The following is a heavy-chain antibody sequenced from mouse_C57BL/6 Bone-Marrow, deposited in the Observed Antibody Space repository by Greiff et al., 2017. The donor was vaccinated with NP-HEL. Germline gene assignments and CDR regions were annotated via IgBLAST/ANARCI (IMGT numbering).Heavy chain of an antibody. V-gene: IGHV5-17*01. CDR1: GFTFSDYG. D-gene: IGHD3-3*01. J-gene: IGHJ3*01. CDR2: ISSGSSTI. CDR3: ARGGARAWFAY. Sequence: VQLKESGGGLVKPGGSLKLSCAASGFTFSDYGMHWVRQAPEKGLEWVAYISSGSSTIYSADTVKGRFTISRDNAKKTLCLQLTRLRYEDTAMYYCARGGARAWFAYWGQGTLVTVSA.